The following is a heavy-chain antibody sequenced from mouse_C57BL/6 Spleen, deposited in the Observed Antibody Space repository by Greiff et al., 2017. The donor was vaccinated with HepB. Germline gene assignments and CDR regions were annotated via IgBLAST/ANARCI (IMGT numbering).Heavy chain of an antibody. J-gene: IGHJ2*01. CDR3: ARIITTVVANFDY. V-gene: IGHV14-3*01. CDR2: IDPANGNT. CDR1: GFNIKNTY. D-gene: IGHD1-1*01. Sequence: EVKLQESVAELVRPGASVKLSCTASGFNIKNTYMHWVKQRPEQGLEWIGRIDPANGNTKYAPKFQGKATITADTSSNTAYLQLSSLTSEDTAIYYCARIITTVVANFDYWGQGTTLTVSS.